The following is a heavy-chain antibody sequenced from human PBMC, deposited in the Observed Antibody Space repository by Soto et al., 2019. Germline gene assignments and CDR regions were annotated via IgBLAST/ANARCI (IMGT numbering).Heavy chain of an antibody. V-gene: IGHV4-59*01. CDR2: IYYSGST. CDR3: ARDQNSGWYGRAFDI. CDR1: GGSISSYY. J-gene: IGHJ3*02. D-gene: IGHD6-19*01. Sequence: SETLSLACTVSGGSISSYYWSWIRQPPGKGVEWIGYIYYSGSTNYNPSLKSRVTISVDTSKNQFSLKLSSVTAADTAVYYCARDQNSGWYGRAFDIWGQGTMVTVSS.